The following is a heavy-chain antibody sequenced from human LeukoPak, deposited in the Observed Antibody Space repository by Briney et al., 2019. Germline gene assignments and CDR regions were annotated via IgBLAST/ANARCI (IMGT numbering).Heavy chain of an antibody. Sequence: ASVKVSCKVSGYTLTELSMHWVRQAPGKGLEWMGGFDPEDGETIYAQKFQGRVTMTEDTSTDTAYMELSSLRSDDTAVYYCARALLWFGELCEFDPWGQGTLVTVSS. V-gene: IGHV1-24*01. CDR2: FDPEDGET. CDR3: ARALLWFGELCEFDP. D-gene: IGHD3-10*01. J-gene: IGHJ5*02. CDR1: GYTLTELS.